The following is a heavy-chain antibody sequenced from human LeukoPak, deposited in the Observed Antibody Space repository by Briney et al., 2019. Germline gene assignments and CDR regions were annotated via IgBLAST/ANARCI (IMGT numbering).Heavy chain of an antibody. Sequence: GGSLRLSCAASGFTFRSYWMGWVRQAPGKGLEWVANIKQDGSERYYVDSVKGRFTISRDNAKNSLYLQMNSLRAEDTAVYYCARDPDTYYYDSSDYWGQGTLVTVSS. CDR2: IKQDGSER. CDR3: ARDPDTYYYDSSDY. J-gene: IGHJ4*02. D-gene: IGHD3-22*01. CDR1: GFTFRSYW. V-gene: IGHV3-7*01.